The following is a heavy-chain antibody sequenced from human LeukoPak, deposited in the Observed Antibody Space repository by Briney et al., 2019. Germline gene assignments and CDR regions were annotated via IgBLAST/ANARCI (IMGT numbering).Heavy chain of an antibody. V-gene: IGHV4-59*01. CDR2: IYYSGST. CDR1: GGSISSYY. CDR3: ARDRGSQPFIDH. J-gene: IGHJ4*02. D-gene: IGHD1-26*01. Sequence: SETLSLTCTVSGGSISSYYWSWIRQPPGKGLEWIAYIYYSGSTNYNPSLKSRVTISVDTSKNQFSLKLSSVTAADTAVYYCARDRGSQPFIDHWGQGTLVTVSS.